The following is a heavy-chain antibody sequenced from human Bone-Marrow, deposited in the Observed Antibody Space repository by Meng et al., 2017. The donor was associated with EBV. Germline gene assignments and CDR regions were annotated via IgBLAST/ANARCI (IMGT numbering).Heavy chain of an antibody. V-gene: IGHV3-30*18. J-gene: IGHJ5*02. CDR1: GFIFSGYV. D-gene: IGHD1-14*01. Sequence: QGQLVESGGGVVQPGGSLRLPFAASGFIFSGYVFHWVRQAPGKGPEWVAIIPSDASHNKYYADSVKGRFTISRDNSKNTLYLQMNSLKIEDTAVYYCAKDLSGRFDPWGQGTLVTVSS. CDR2: IPSDASHNK. CDR3: AKDLSGRFDP.